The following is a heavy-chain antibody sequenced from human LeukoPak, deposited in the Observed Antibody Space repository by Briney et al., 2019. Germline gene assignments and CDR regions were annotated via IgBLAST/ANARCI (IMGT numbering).Heavy chain of an antibody. CDR3: ARQAMVRGVMFDY. CDR2: INPNSGGT. D-gene: IGHD3-10*01. V-gene: IGHV1-2*02. Sequence: AASVKVSCEASGYTFTGYYMHWVRQAPEQGLEWMGWINPNSGGTNYAQKFQGRVTMTRDTSISTAYMELSRLRSDDTAVYYCARQAMVRGVMFDYWGQGTLLTVSS. J-gene: IGHJ4*02. CDR1: GYTFTGYY.